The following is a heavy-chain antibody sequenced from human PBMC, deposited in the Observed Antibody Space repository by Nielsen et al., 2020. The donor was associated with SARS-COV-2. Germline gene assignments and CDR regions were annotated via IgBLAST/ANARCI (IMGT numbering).Heavy chain of an antibody. CDR2: ISYDGSNK. V-gene: IGHV3-30-3*01. CDR3: ARERVYGGNPLDY. D-gene: IGHD4-23*01. Sequence: GGSLRLSCAASGFTFSSYAMHWVRQAPGKGLEWVAVISYDGSNKYYADSVKGRFTISRDNSKNTLYLQMNSLRAEDTAVYYCARERVYGGNPLDYWGQGTLVTVSS. CDR1: GFTFSSYA. J-gene: IGHJ4*02.